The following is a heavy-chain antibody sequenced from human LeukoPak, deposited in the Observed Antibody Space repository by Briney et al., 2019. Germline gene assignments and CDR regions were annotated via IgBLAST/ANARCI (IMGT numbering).Heavy chain of an antibody. V-gene: IGHV3-23*01. CDR1: GFRFSSNA. CDR2: ISGSGGST. D-gene: IGHD3-16*01. J-gene: IGHJ4*02. Sequence: GGSLTLSCAASGFRFSSNAMSWVSQAPGKGLEWVSGISGSGGSTNYADSVKGRLTIYRDTSKSTLYLQMNRLRGEDTAIYYCVAYDPLDYWGQGTLVTVSS. CDR3: VAYDPLDY.